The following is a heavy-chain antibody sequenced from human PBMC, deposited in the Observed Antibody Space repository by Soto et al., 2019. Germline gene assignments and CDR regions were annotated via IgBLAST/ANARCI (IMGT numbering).Heavy chain of an antibody. CDR2: IIPIFGTA. CDR3: ARGNYDFWSGYYKRTYGMDV. Sequence: GASVKVSCKASGGTFSSYAISWVRQAPGQGLEWMGGIIPIFGTANYAQKFQGRVTITADESTSTAYMELSSLRSEDTAVYYCARGNYDFWSGYYKRTYGMDVWGQGTTVTVSS. D-gene: IGHD3-3*01. J-gene: IGHJ6*02. CDR1: GGTFSSYA. V-gene: IGHV1-69*13.